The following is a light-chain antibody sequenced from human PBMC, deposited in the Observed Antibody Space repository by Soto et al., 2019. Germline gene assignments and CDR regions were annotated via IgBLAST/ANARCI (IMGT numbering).Light chain of an antibody. V-gene: IGKV3-11*01. CDR2: DAS. CDR1: QSVSSY. Sequence: MVLTQSPATLSLSPGERATLSCRASQSVSSYLAWYQQKPGQAPRLLIYDASNRATGIPARFSGSGSGTDFTLTISSLEPEDFAVYYCQQRSNWPPYTFGQGTKVDIK. J-gene: IGKJ2*01. CDR3: QQRSNWPPYT.